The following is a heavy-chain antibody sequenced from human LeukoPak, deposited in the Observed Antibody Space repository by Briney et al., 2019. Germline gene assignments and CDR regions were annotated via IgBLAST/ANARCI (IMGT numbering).Heavy chain of an antibody. Sequence: PGGSLRLSCAASGFTFSDYTMNWVRQAPGKGLEWVSSISSSSSYIYYAESVKGRLTISRDNAKNSLYLQMNSLRAEDTAVYYCARDGYYYDSSGYYYDHNWFDPWGQGTLVTVSS. V-gene: IGHV3-21*01. CDR3: ARDGYYYDSSGYYYDHNWFDP. CDR2: ISSSSSYI. J-gene: IGHJ5*02. D-gene: IGHD3-22*01. CDR1: GFTFSDYT.